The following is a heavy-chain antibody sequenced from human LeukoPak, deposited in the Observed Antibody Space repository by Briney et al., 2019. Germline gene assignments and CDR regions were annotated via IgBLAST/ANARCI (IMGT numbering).Heavy chain of an antibody. CDR2: TYYSAKSYN. J-gene: IGHJ5*02. D-gene: IGHD2-2*01. Sequence: SQTLSLTCTISGGSVSSNNDAWTWIRQPPSRGLEWLGRTYYSAKSYNDYAVTIKSRITINPDTYKNQLSLQLNAVSPETLAVYYCASDMVVPAAQITSRWSEPWGQGTLVTVSS. V-gene: IGHV6-1*01. CDR3: ASDMVVPAAQITSRWSEP. CDR1: GGSVSSNNDA.